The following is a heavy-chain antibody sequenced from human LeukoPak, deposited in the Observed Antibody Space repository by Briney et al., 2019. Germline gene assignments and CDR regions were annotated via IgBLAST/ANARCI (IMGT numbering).Heavy chain of an antibody. Sequence: PGGSLRLSCAASGFTFTNVWMSWVRQAPGKGLEWVGRIKSKTDGETTDYAAPVKGRLSISRDDSKNTLYLQMNTLKTEDTAVYYCTTEGAQFLFSKYFVCFDSWGQGALVTVSS. D-gene: IGHD3-9*01. CDR1: GFTFTNVW. CDR3: TTEGAQFLFSKYFVCFDS. CDR2: IKSKTDGETT. J-gene: IGHJ4*02. V-gene: IGHV3-15*01.